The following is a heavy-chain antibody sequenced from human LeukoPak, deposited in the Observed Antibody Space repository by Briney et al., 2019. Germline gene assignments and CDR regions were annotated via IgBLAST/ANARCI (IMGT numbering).Heavy chain of an antibody. D-gene: IGHD3-3*01. CDR2: IFYRGST. Sequence: PSETLSLTCTVSGDSINNTSYYWGWIRQPPGKGLEWIGNIFYRGSTYYNPSLKSRVIMSVDTSNNQFSLKLKSLTATDTAIYYCTRVATIVGVIMWGQGTLVTVSS. J-gene: IGHJ4*02. CDR3: TRVATIVGVIM. V-gene: IGHV4-39*01. CDR1: GDSINNTSYY.